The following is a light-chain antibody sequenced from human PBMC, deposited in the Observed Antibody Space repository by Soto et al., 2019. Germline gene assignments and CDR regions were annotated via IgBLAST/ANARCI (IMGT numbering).Light chain of an antibody. CDR1: QSISRW. CDR3: LEHNSYRWT. Sequence: DNEGPQYTCSLSASVGERVTIACLASQSISRWLAWHQQKPGKAPKLLIYDASTLESGVPSRFSGSGSGTDFTLTLSSLQPEDFATYYCLEHNSYRWTFGEGTKVDI. CDR2: DAS. J-gene: IGKJ1*01. V-gene: IGKV1-5*01.